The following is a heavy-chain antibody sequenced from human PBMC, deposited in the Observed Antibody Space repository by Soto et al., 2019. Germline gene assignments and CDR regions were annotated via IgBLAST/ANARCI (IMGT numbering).Heavy chain of an antibody. D-gene: IGHD6-19*01. J-gene: IGHJ5*02. CDR2: ITAYGDST. CDR1: GFTFSNYA. CDR3: AKDPLWYDSGWDPPPGFDP. Sequence: EVQLLESGGGFVQPGGSLRLSCAASGFTFSNYAMSWVRQAPGKGLAWVSAITAYGDSTHYADSVKGRFTISRDSPKNTLYLQMDSLRAEDTAVYYWAKDPLWYDSGWDPPPGFDPWGQGTLVTVSS. V-gene: IGHV3-23*01.